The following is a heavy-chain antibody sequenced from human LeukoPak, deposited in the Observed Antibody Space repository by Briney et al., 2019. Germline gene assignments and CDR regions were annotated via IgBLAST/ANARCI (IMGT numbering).Heavy chain of an antibody. V-gene: IGHV3-74*01. CDR2: INSDGSST. Sequence: GRSLRLSCAASGFTFSSYWMHWVRQAPGKGLVWVSRINSDGSSTSYADSVKGRFTISRDNAKNTLYLQMNSLRAEDTAVYYCARYAAGGATRGDYYYMDVWGKGTTVTVSS. J-gene: IGHJ6*03. CDR3: ARYAAGGATRGDYYYMDV. D-gene: IGHD1-26*01. CDR1: GFTFSSYW.